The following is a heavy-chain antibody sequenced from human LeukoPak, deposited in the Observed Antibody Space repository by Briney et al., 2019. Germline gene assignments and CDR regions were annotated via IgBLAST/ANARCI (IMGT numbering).Heavy chain of an antibody. V-gene: IGHV3-23*01. D-gene: IGHD6-19*01. CDR2: ISGSGDST. J-gene: IGHJ4*02. CDR1: GFTFSSYA. CDR3: AKSRAYSSGALNY. Sequence: GGSLRLSCAASGFTFSSYAMSWVRQAPGKGLEWVSAISGSGDSTYYADSVKGRFTISRDNSKNTLYLQMNSLRAEDTATYYCAKSRAYSSGALNYWGRGTLVTVSS.